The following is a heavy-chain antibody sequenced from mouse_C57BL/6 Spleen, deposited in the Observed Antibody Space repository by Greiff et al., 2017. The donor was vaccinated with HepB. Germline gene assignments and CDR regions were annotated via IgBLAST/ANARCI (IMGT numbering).Heavy chain of an antibody. Sequence: VKLLESGAGLVRPGASVTLSCKASGYTFTDYEMHWVRQAPVHGLEWIGVIDPETGGIAYNQTFKGKTILTADKSTSTAYMELRSLTSEDSAVYYCTGSDYWGQGTTLTVSS. J-gene: IGHJ2*01. CDR3: TGSDY. V-gene: IGHV1-15*01. CDR2: IDPETGGI. CDR1: GYTFTDYE.